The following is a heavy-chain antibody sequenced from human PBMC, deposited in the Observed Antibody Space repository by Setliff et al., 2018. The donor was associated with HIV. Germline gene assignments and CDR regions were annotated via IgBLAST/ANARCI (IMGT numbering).Heavy chain of an antibody. CDR3: AGGEVRSRYVSSRAPFYHYYYYMDV. V-gene: IGHV4-39*07. D-gene: IGHD6-13*01. CDR1: GDSISSHY. CDR2: IYYSGST. J-gene: IGHJ6*03. Sequence: PSETLSLTCTVSGDSISSHYWGWIRQPPGKGLEWIGSIYYSGSTDYNSSLRSRVTISVDTSKNQISLKLTSVTAADTAVYYCAGGEVRSRYVSSRAPFYHYYYYMDVWGKGTTVTVSS.